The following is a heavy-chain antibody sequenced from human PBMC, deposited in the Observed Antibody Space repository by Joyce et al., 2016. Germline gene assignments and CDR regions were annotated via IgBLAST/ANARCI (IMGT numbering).Heavy chain of an antibody. CDR1: GVSLSTSGVS. Sequence: QVTLKESGPALVKDTETLTLTCTFSGVSLSTSGVSVSWIRQSPGKALEWLAHIDWDDDKFYTTSLKTRLTISKDTSKNEVVLRMTNMDPVDTGTYYCARKVDYFGMDVWGQGTTVTVSS. V-gene: IGHV2-70*04. J-gene: IGHJ6*02. CDR3: ARKVDYFGMDV. D-gene: IGHD1-26*01. CDR2: IDWDDDK.